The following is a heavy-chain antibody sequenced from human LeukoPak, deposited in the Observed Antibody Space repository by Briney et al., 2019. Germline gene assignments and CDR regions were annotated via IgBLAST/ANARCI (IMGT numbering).Heavy chain of an antibody. J-gene: IGHJ4*02. CDR2: IYPGDSDT. V-gene: IGHV5-51*01. D-gene: IGHD2-2*01. CDR3: AKIDRQYCSSSSCYALDY. CDR1: GYSFTSYW. Sequence: GESLKISCKCSGYSFTSYWIGWVRQMPGKGLEWMGIIYPGDSDTRYSPSFQGQVTISVDKSISTAYLQWSSLKASDTAIYYCAKIDRQYCSSSSCYALDYWGQGTQVTVSS.